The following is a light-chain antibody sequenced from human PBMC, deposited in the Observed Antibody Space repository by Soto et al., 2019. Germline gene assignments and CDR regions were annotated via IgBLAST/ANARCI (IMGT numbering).Light chain of an antibody. V-gene: IGKV3D-15*01. Sequence: EVMMPQFPDTVSVTPGETVTLSCGASQSVRTNLAWYQQRPGQAPRLLIHYSSTRASDIPARFSGSGSGTNFTLAISSLQSEDLAVNYCQQYAYWPETFRQGPKVQI. CDR3: QQYAYWPET. J-gene: IGKJ1*01. CDR1: QSVRTN. CDR2: YSS.